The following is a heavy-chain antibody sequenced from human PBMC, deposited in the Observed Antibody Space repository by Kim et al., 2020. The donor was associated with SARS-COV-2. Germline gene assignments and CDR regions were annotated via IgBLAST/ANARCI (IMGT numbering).Heavy chain of an antibody. V-gene: IGHV6-1*01. J-gene: IGHJ6*02. CDR2: TYYRSKWYN. CDR3: ARDQWFDSSSWYELDYYYGMDV. D-gene: IGHD6-13*01. CDR1: GDSVSSNSAA. Sequence: SQTLSLTCAISGDSVSSNSAAWNWLRQSPSRGLEWLGRTYYRSKWYNDYAVSVKSRITINPDTSKNQFSLQLNSVTPEDTAVYYCARDQWFDSSSWYELDYYYGMDVWGQGTTVTVSS.